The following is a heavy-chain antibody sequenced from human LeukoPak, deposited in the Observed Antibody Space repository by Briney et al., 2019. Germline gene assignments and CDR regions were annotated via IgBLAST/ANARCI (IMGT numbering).Heavy chain of an antibody. V-gene: IGHV3-48*04. Sequence: GGSLRLSCAASEFSFNTYSMNWLRQAPGKGLEWVSYISSSGSTIYYADSAKGRFTISRDNAKNSLYLQMNSLRAEDTAVYYCAELGITMIGGVWGKGTTVTISS. CDR1: EFSFNTYS. CDR3: AELGITMIGGV. CDR2: ISSSGSTI. D-gene: IGHD3-10*02. J-gene: IGHJ6*04.